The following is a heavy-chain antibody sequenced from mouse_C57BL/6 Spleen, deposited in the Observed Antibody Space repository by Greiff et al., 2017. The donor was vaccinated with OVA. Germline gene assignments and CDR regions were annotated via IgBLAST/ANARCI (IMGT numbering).Heavy chain of an antibody. Sequence: QVQLQQSGPELVKPGASVKISCKASGYAFSSSWMNWVKQRPGKGLEWIGRIYPGDGDTNYNGKFKGKATLTADKSSSTAYMQLSSLTSEDSAVYFCAREDGYYSRFAYWGQGTLVTVSA. CDR1: GYAFSSSW. J-gene: IGHJ3*01. CDR2: IYPGDGDT. V-gene: IGHV1-82*01. D-gene: IGHD2-3*01. CDR3: AREDGYYSRFAY.